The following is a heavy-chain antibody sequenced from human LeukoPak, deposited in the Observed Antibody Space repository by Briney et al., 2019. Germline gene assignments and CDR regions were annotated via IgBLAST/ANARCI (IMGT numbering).Heavy chain of an antibody. D-gene: IGHD3-3*01. CDR2: IYTSGST. J-gene: IGHJ5*02. CDR1: GGSISSYY. CDR3: ARENSGYYDFWSGYSQNWFDP. Sequence: SETLFLTCTVSGGSISSYYWSWIRQPAGKGLEWIGRIYTSGSTNYNPSLKSRVTMSVDTSKNQFSLKLSSVTAADTAVYYCARENSGYYDFWSGYSQNWFDPWGQGTLVTVSS. V-gene: IGHV4-4*07.